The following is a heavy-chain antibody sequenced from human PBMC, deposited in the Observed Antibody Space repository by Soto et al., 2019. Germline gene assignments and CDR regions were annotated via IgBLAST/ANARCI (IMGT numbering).Heavy chain of an antibody. CDR2: LHHGGST. D-gene: IGHD5-12*01. CDR3: TKNSAYALDY. CDR1: RYSINNNNW. J-gene: IGHJ4*02. Sequence: PSQTLSLTCDVSRYSINNNNWWSSVRQPPGGGLEWIGELHHGGSTNYNPSLESRATFSVDISKNQFFLKLSSVTAADTAVYYCTKNSAYALDYWGKGPLVTVSS. V-gene: IGHV4-4*02.